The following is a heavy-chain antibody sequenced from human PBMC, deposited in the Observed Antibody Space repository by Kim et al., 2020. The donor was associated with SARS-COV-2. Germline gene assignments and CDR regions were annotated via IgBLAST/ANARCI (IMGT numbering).Heavy chain of an antibody. J-gene: IGHJ4*02. D-gene: IGHD7-27*01. Sequence: GSTYSNPPLKSRVTISVDTSKNQFSLKLSSVTAADTAVYYCARWVGNFDYWGQGTLVTVSS. V-gene: IGHV4-39*07. CDR2: GST. CDR3: ARWVGNFDY.